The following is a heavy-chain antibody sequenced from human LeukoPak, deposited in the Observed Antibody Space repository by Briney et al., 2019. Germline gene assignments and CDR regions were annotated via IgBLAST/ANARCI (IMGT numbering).Heavy chain of an antibody. D-gene: IGHD3-9*01. V-gene: IGHV4-61*01. Sequence: PSETLSLTCTVSGGSVSSGSYYWSWIRQPPGKGLEWIGYIYYSGSTNYNPSLKSRVTISVDTSKNQFSLKLSSVTAADTAVYYCARDANLGYFDWLLSGPDAFDIWGQGTMVTVSS. J-gene: IGHJ3*02. CDR1: GGSVSSGSYY. CDR3: ARDANLGYFDWLLSGPDAFDI. CDR2: IYYSGST.